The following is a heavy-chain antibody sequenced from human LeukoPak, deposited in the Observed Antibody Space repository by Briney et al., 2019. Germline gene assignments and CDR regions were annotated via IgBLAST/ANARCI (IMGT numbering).Heavy chain of an antibody. CDR2: ISSSSSYT. D-gene: IGHD4-11*01. J-gene: IGHJ6*02. CDR1: GFTFSDYY. Sequence: PGGSLRLSCAASGFTFSDYYMSWIRQAPGKGLEWVSYISSSSSYTNYADSVKGRFTISRDNAKNSLYLQMNSLRAEDTAVYYCARAPHYSNYGPHYYGMDVWGQGTTATVSS. CDR3: ARAPHYSNYGPHYYGMDV. V-gene: IGHV3-11*06.